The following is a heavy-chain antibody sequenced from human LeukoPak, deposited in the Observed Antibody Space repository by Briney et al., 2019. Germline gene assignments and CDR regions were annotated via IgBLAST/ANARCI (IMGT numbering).Heavy chain of an antibody. V-gene: IGHV3-30*18. Sequence: PGRSLRLSCAASGFTFSSYGMHWVRQAPGKGLEWVAVISYDGSNKYYADSVKGRFTISRDNSKNTLYLQMNSLRAEDTAVYYRAKEYFDWLLYRHDAFDIWGQGTMVTVSS. J-gene: IGHJ3*02. D-gene: IGHD3-9*01. CDR1: GFTFSSYG. CDR2: ISYDGSNK. CDR3: AKEYFDWLLYRHDAFDI.